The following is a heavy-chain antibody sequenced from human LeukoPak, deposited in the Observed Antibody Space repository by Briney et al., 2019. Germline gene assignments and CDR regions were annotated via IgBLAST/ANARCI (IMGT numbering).Heavy chain of an antibody. CDR3: ARLAYEQLVPDY. CDR2: INHSGST. J-gene: IGHJ4*02. CDR1: GGSFSGYY. Sequence: SETLSLTCAVYGGSFSGYYWSWIRQPSGKGLEWIGEINHSGSTNYNPSLKSRVTISVDTSKNQFSLKLSSVTAADTAVYYCARLAYEQLVPDYWGQGTLVTVSS. D-gene: IGHD6-6*01. V-gene: IGHV4-34*01.